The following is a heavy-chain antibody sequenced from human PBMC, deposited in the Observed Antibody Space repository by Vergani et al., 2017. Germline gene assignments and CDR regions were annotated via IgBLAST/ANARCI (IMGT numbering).Heavy chain of an antibody. V-gene: IGHV4-30-4*01. CDR1: GSSISSGDYY. CDR2: IYYSGST. CDR3: ARNNPNPDYGDHDDY. D-gene: IGHD4-17*01. J-gene: IGHJ4*02. Sequence: QVQLQESGPGLVKPSQTLSLTCTVSGSSISSGDYYWSWIRQPPGKGLEWIGYIYYSGSTYYNPSLKSRVTISVDTSKNQFSLKLSSVTAADTAVYYCARNNPNPDYGDHDDYWGQGTLVTVSS.